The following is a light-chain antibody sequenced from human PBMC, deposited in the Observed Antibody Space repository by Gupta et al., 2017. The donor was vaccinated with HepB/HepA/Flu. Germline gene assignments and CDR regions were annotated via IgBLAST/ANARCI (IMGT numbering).Light chain of an antibody. V-gene: IGLV4-60*02. J-gene: IGLJ2*01. Sequence: PVLPHSSSASASLGSSVTLTCTLISGHSNYLIAWHQQQPGKAPRYVMHLEGNGNYNSASGAPDRFSGSSSGADRYLTIANRQDEAEDDYYSETGDSGNMIFGGGTKRTVL. CDR1: SGHSNYL. CDR3: ETGDSGNMI. CDR2: LEGNGNY.